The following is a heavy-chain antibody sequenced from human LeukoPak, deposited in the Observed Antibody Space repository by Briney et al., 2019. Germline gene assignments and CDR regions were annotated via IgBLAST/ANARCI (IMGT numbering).Heavy chain of an antibody. CDR2: TSHSGST. J-gene: IGHJ4*02. V-gene: IGHV4-59*01. D-gene: IGHD3-3*01. CDR1: GDSISSYY. CDR3: ARAGKNSRGYDY. Sequence: SETLSLTCIVSGDSISSYYWSWIRQPPGKGLEWIGYTSHSGSTNSNPSLKSRVTISVDTSKNQFSLTLSSVTAADTAMYYCARAGKNSRGYDYWGQGTLVTVSS.